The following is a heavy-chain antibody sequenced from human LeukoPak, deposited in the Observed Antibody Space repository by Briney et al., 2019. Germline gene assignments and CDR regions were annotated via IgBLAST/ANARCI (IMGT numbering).Heavy chain of an antibody. J-gene: IGHJ4*02. CDR3: VREFKGIGINAAAFDY. CDR1: GYTFTGYY. CDR2: INPNSGGT. D-gene: IGHD6-13*01. V-gene: IGHV1-2*02. Sequence: ASVKVSCKASGYTFTGYYMHGVRHAPGQRRWWMGWINPNSGGTNYAQKFQSSDTMTRDTSIRTAYMELSRLRSDDTAVYYCVREFKGIGINAAAFDYWGQGTLVIVSS.